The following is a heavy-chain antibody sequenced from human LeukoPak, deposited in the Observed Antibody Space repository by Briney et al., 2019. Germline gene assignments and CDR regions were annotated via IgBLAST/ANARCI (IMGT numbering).Heavy chain of an antibody. D-gene: IGHD2/OR15-2a*01. CDR3: ARLSKVLARWNFDS. J-gene: IGHJ4*02. CDR2: IYFSGNT. Sequence: SETLSLTCTVSGGSIRNSDYYWGWIRQPPGKSLEWIASIYFSGNTYYNPSLKSRVSISVDTSKNQFSLELSSVTAADTAIFYCARLSKVLARWNFDSWGLGTLVTVSS. CDR1: GGSIRNSDYY. V-gene: IGHV4-39*01.